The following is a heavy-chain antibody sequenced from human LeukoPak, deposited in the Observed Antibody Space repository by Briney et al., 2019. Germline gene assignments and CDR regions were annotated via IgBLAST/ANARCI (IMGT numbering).Heavy chain of an antibody. J-gene: IGHJ4*02. CDR3: ARVNGDYAFHFDY. CDR2: IYPGDSDT. Sequence: GASLQISCKSSGSTFTTYWIGWVRQLPGKGLEWMAIIYPGDSDTKYSPSFQGQVTISADKSISTAYLQWSSLKASDTAMYYCARVNGDYAFHFDYWGQGTLVTVSS. V-gene: IGHV5-51*01. D-gene: IGHD4-17*01. CDR1: GSTFTTYW.